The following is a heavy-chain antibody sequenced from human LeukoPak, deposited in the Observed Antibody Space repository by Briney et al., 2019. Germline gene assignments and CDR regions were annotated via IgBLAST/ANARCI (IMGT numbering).Heavy chain of an antibody. Sequence: SETLSLTCAVYGGSFSGYYWSWIRQPPGKGLEWIGYIYYSGSTNYNPSLKSRVTISVDTSKNQFSLKLSSVTAADTAVYYCARDGSSTRNYYDSSGYYLWGQGTLVTVSS. CDR2: IYYSGST. CDR3: ARDGSSTRNYYDSSGYYL. D-gene: IGHD3-22*01. V-gene: IGHV4-59*01. J-gene: IGHJ4*02. CDR1: GGSFSGYY.